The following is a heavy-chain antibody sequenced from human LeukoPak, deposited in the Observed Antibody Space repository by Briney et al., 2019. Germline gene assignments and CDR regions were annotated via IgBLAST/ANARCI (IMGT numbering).Heavy chain of an antibody. Sequence: GGSLRLSCAASGFTFSSYWMSWVRQAPGKGLEWAAKIKQDVSENYYVDCVKGQFTISRDKVKNSLYKQMNSLRAEDTAVYYCARENYDFWSGYYAPGDYYYYYMDVWGKGTTVTVSS. CDR1: GFTFSSYW. D-gene: IGHD3-3*01. J-gene: IGHJ6*03. CDR3: ARENYDFWSGYYAPGDYYYYYMDV. V-gene: IGHV3-7*01. CDR2: IKQDVSEN.